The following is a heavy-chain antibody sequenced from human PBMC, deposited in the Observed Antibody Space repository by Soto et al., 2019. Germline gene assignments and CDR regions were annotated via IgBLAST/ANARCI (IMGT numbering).Heavy chain of an antibody. CDR1: GGSITSAGSY. V-gene: IGHV4-30-4*01. CDR3: VRDIRWASGRYNYYKMDV. CDR2: ISYSGNT. J-gene: IGHJ6*03. Sequence: PSETLSLTCTVSGGSITSAGSYWSWTRQPPGKGLEWIGYISYSGNTYYNASLKSRLTISIDMSKNQFSLNLDSVTAADTAVYYCVRDIRWASGRYNYYKMDVWGQGTTVTVSS. D-gene: IGHD1-1*01.